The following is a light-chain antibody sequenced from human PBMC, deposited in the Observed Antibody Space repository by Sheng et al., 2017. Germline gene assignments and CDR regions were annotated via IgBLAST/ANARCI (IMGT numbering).Light chain of an antibody. V-gene: IGKV3D-15*01. CDR1: QSVSSN. J-gene: IGKJ3*01. Sequence: EIVLTQSPATLSLSPGERATLSCRASQSVSSNVAWYQQKPGLAPRLLIYGASSRATGIPDRFSGSGSGTDFTLTISSLQPEDFASYFCQQSDSFPPTFGPGTKVDIK. CDR2: GAS. CDR3: QQSDSFPPT.